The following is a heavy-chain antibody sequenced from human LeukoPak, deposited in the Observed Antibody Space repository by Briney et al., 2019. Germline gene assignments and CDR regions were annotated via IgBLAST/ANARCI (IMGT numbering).Heavy chain of an antibody. V-gene: IGHV4-34*01. J-gene: IGHJ4*02. CDR3: ARGYSSSWYGGFDY. CDR2: INHSGST. D-gene: IGHD6-13*01. CDR1: GGSFSGYY. Sequence: SETLSLTCAVYGGSFSGYYWSWIRQPPGKGLEWIGEINHSGSTNYNPSLKSRVTISVVTSKNQFSLKLSSVTAADTAVYYCARGYSSSWYGGFDYWGQGTLVTVSS.